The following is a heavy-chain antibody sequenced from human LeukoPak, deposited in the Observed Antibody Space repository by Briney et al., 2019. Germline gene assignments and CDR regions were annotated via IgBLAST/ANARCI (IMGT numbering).Heavy chain of an antibody. CDR2: IYSGGST. V-gene: IGHV3-53*01. Sequence: GGSLRLSCAASGFTVSSNYMSWVRQAPGKGLEWVSVIYSGGSTYYADSVKGRFTISRDNSKNSLYLQMNSLRAEDTAVYCCAKNIYSSSAFDYWGQGTLVTVSS. CDR3: AKNIYSSSAFDY. D-gene: IGHD6-6*01. CDR1: GFTVSSNY. J-gene: IGHJ4*02.